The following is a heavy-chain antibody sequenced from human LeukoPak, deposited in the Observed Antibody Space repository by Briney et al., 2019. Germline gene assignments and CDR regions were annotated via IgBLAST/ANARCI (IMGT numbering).Heavy chain of an antibody. Sequence: VSVKVSCKASGYMFSSYGISWVRQAPGQGLEWMGWISAYNGNTKYTQKFQGRVTMTTDTSTSTAYMELRSLRSDDTAVYYCARGGSNSGSYPDYWGQGALVTVSS. CDR1: GYMFSSYG. J-gene: IGHJ4*02. CDR2: ISAYNGNT. V-gene: IGHV1-18*01. CDR3: ARGGSNSGSYPDY. D-gene: IGHD1-26*01.